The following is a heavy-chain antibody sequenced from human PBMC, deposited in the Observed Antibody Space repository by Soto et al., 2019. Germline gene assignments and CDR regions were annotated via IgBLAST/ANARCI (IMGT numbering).Heavy chain of an antibody. J-gene: IGHJ4*02. CDR3: AKDTSAYSSGSGDY. D-gene: IGHD6-19*01. V-gene: IGHV3-23*01. CDR1: GFTFSSYA. Sequence: GGSLRLSCAASGFTFSSYAMSWVRQAPGKGLEWVSAISGSGGSTYYADSVKGRFTISRDNSKNTLYLQMNSLRAEDTAVYYCAKDTSAYSSGSGDYWGQGTLVTVSS. CDR2: ISGSGGST.